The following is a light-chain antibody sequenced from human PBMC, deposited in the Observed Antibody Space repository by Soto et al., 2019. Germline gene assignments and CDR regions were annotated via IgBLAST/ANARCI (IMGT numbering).Light chain of an antibody. J-gene: IGKJ1*01. Sequence: DIVMTQSPATLSVSPGERATLCCRASQSVSSNLAWYQQKPGQAPRLLISGASARATGIPARFSGGGSGAEYTLTISSLQSEDFAVYYCQQYDKWPRTFGQGTKVDIK. V-gene: IGKV3-15*01. CDR2: GAS. CDR1: QSVSSN. CDR3: QQYDKWPRT.